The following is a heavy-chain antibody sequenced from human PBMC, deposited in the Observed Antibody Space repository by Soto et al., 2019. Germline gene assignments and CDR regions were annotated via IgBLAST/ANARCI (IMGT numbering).Heavy chain of an antibody. V-gene: IGHV4-30-2*01. CDR2: MYHSGST. CDR3: ATVPAY. Sequence: AFADVSSSSRGYRFIRIRQPPGKGLEWIGYMYHSGSTYYNPSLKSRVTISIDRSKNQFSLKLSSVTAEEAGVYYCATVPAYWGNGIFVTVSP. CDR1: DVSSSSRGYR. J-gene: IGHJ4*01. D-gene: IGHD2-2*01.